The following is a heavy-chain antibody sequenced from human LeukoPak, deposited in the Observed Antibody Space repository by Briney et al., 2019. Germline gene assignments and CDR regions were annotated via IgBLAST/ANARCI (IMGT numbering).Heavy chain of an antibody. CDR1: GESLGTFY. V-gene: IGHV4-4*07. CDR2: IHTTGYT. CDR3: ARAHSGLYLDS. D-gene: IGHD2-15*01. J-gene: IGHJ4*02. Sequence: PPETLSLTCTVSGESLGTFYRSWIRRPAGQGLEYIGRIHTTGYTNYKPSLKSRVTTSVDSSKNQFSLTLRSVTATDTAIYYCARAHSGLYLDSWGQGTLVTVSS.